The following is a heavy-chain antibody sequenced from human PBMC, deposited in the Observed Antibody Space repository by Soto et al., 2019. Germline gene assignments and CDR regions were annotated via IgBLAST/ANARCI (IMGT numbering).Heavy chain of an antibody. J-gene: IGHJ4*02. CDR2: ISGSGDST. D-gene: IGHD3-22*01. CDR3: VKGEYYYDGSGYYPFDY. V-gene: IGHV3-23*01. Sequence: GGSLRLSCEASGFMFSSYAVSWVRQAPGKGLEWVSSISGSGDSTFYADSVKGRFTISRDNSKNTLYLEMNSLRAEDTALYYCVKGEYYYDGSGYYPFDYWGQGRMVTGSS. CDR1: GFMFSSYA.